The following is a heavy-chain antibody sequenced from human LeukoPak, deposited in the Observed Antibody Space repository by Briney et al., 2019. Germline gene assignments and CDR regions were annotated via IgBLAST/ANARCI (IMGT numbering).Heavy chain of an antibody. V-gene: IGHV1-18*01. Sequence: ASVKVSCKASGYTFTSYGISWVRQAPGQGLEWMGWISAYYGNTNYAQKLQGRVTLTTDTSTSTAYMELRSLTSDDTAVYFCARADDISPRYYYGMDVWGPGTTVSASS. J-gene: IGHJ6*02. CDR1: GYTFTSYG. CDR3: ARADDISPRYYYGMDV. CDR2: ISAYYGNT. D-gene: IGHD3-9*01.